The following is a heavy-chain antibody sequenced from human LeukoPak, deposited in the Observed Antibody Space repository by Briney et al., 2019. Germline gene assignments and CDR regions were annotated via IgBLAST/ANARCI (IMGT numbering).Heavy chain of an antibody. V-gene: IGHV4-39*01. CDR3: ARGINTWYEAYFDY. J-gene: IGHJ4*02. CDR1: GGSINSNSYY. CDR2: IYYSRST. D-gene: IGHD6-13*01. Sequence: SETLSLTCTVSGGSINSNSYYWGWIRQPPGKGLEWIGSIYYSRSTYYNPSLKSRVTISVDTPKNQFSLKLSSVTAADTAVYYCARGINTWYEAYFDYWGQGTLVTVSS.